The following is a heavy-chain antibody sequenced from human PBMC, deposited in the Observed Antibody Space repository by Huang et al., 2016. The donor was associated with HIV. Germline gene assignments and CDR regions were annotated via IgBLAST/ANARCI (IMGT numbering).Heavy chain of an antibody. D-gene: IGHD3-22*01. CDR1: GFSISTYW. V-gene: IGHV3-74*01. Sequence: EVQLVESGGGLVQPGGSLRLSCAASGFSISTYWLHWVRQAPGKGLGWVSRISRDVNSTSYCDSMKGRFDMSRDNAENTLYLQVNSLRAEDTAVYYCARDPRIQSWLNFFDYWGQGTLVSVSS. CDR3: ARDPRIQSWLNFFDY. J-gene: IGHJ4*02. CDR2: ISRDVNST.